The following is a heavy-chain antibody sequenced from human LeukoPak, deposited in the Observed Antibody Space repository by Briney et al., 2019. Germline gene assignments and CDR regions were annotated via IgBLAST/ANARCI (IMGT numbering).Heavy chain of an antibody. V-gene: IGHV1-8*01. CDR1: GYTFTSYD. CDR3: ARQGGSYPTVDY. CDR2: MNPNSGNT. D-gene: IGHD1-26*01. Sequence: ASVKVSCKASGYTFTSYDINWVRQATAQGLEWMGWMNPNSGNTGYAQKFQGRVTMTRNTSISTAYMELSSLRSEDTAVYYCARQGGSYPTVDYWGQGTLVTVSS. J-gene: IGHJ4*02.